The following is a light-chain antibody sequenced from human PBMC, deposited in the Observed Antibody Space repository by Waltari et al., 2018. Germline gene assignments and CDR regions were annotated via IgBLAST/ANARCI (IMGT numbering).Light chain of an antibody. CDR3: QQVNSYPFT. Sequence: IQLTQSPSSLSASVGDRVTIACRASQGISSYLAWYQQKPGKAPKLLIYARSTLLSGVPSRFSGSGFGTDFTLTISSLQPEDFATYYCQQVNSYPFTFGPGTTVDIK. CDR2: ARS. V-gene: IGKV1-9*01. CDR1: QGISSY. J-gene: IGKJ3*01.